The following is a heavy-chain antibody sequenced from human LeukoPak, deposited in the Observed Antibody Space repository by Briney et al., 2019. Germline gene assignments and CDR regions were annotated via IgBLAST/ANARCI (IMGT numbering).Heavy chain of an antibody. CDR2: INPNSGGT. J-gene: IGHJ3*02. V-gene: IGHV1-2*02. Sequence: GASVKVSCKASGYTFTGYYMHWVRQAPGQGLEWMGWINPNSGGTNYAQKFQGRVTMTRDTSISTAYMELSRLRSDDTAVYYCARVMGDTAVVRASSAFDIWGQGTMVTVSS. D-gene: IGHD5-18*01. CDR1: GYTFTGYY. CDR3: ARVMGDTAVVRASSAFDI.